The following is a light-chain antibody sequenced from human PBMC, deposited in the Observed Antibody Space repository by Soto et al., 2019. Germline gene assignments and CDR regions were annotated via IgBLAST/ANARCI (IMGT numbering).Light chain of an antibody. Sequence: IQLTQSPSSLSASVGDRVTITCRASQGISSYLAWYQQKPGKAPKLLIYAASTLQSGVPSRFSGSGSGTDFTLTISSLQHEDFATYYCQQFNNYLITFGQGTRLEIK. J-gene: IGKJ5*01. CDR3: QQFNNYLIT. CDR2: AAS. CDR1: QGISSY. V-gene: IGKV1-9*01.